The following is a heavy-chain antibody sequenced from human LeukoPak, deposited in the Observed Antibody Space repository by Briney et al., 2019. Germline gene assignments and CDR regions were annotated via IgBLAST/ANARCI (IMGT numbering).Heavy chain of an antibody. CDR3: ARTLGYCSSTSCYGWWFDP. J-gene: IGHJ5*02. D-gene: IGHD2-2*01. CDR1: GYSISSGYY. V-gene: IGHV4-38-2*01. Sequence: SETLYLTCAVSGYSISSGYYWGWIRQPPGKGLEWIGSIYHSGSTYYNPSLKSRVTISVGTSKNQFSLKLSSVTAADTAVYYCARTLGYCSSTSCYGWWFDPWGQGTLVTVSS. CDR2: IYHSGST.